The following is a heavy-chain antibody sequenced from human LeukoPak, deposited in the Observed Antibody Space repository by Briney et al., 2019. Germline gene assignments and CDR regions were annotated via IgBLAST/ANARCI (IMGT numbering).Heavy chain of an antibody. CDR1: GFIFSRYG. CDR2: IRYDGNYK. D-gene: IGHD6-13*01. V-gene: IGHV3-30*02. Sequence: PGGSLRLSCAASGFIFSRYGMHWVRQAPGKGLEWVAFIRYDGNYKFHADSVKGRFTISRDDSKNTLYLQMNSLRTEDTAVYYCAKESNSWYFSYYMDVWGKGTTVTVSS. J-gene: IGHJ6*03. CDR3: AKESNSWYFSYYMDV.